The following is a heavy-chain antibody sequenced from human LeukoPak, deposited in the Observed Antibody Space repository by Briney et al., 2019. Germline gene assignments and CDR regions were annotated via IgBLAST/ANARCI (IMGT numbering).Heavy chain of an antibody. V-gene: IGHV4-59*01. Sequence: PSETLSLTCTVSGGSISSYYWSWIRQPPGKGLEWIGYIYYSGSTNYNPSLKSRVTISVDTSKNQFSLKLSSVTAADTAVYYCARGRSSMVRGYYYYYMDVWGKGTTVTISS. D-gene: IGHD3-10*01. CDR3: ARGRSSMVRGYYYYYMDV. J-gene: IGHJ6*03. CDR2: IYYSGST. CDR1: GGSISSYY.